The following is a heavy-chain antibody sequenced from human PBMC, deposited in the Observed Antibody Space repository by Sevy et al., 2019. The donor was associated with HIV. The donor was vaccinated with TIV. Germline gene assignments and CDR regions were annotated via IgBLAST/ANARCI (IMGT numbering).Heavy chain of an antibody. J-gene: IGHJ4*02. CDR3: AKSMDTVTTLDY. CDR1: RFTFSLYG. CDR2: ISKDGSNK. D-gene: IGHD4-17*01. V-gene: IGHV3-30*18. Sequence: GGSLRLSCAASRFTFSLYGMHWVRQAPGKGLEWVALISKDGSNKYYADSVKGRFTVSRDNSNNTPYLQLDSLGPEDTAMYYCAKSMDTVTTLDYWGPGTLVTVSS.